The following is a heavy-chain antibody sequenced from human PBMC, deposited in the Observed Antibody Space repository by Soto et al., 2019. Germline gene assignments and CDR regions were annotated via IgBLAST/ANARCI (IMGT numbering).Heavy chain of an antibody. D-gene: IGHD3-16*01. CDR3: NRLPDY. J-gene: IGHJ4*02. Sequence: SETLSLTCTVTAASMSSNYWSWIRQPPGKGLEWIGYIYYSGSTNYNPSLKSRITISIHTCKNQFSLKLSSVTAADTAVFYCNRLPDYWAQGILVTVSS. CDR2: IYYSGST. CDR1: AASMSSNY. V-gene: IGHV4-59*12.